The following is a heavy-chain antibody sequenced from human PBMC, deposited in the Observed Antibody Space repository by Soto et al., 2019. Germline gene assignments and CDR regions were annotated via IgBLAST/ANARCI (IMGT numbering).Heavy chain of an antibody. CDR3: VRDGHCITTSCYGNWFDP. V-gene: IGHV3-9*01. D-gene: IGHD2-2*01. CDR1: GFTFDDYV. CDR2: IGWNSVNI. Sequence: SLRLSCTASGFTFDDYVIHWARQVPGKGLEWVSGIGWNSVNIDYADSVKGRFSFSRDDARNTLHLEMNSLRAEDTAVYYCVRDGHCITTSCYGNWFDPWGQGTLVTVSS. J-gene: IGHJ5*02.